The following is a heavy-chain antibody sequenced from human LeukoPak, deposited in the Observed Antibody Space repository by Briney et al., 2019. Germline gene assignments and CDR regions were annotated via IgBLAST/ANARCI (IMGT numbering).Heavy chain of an antibody. D-gene: IGHD4-17*01. V-gene: IGHV3-33*01. CDR2: IWYDGNNE. CDR1: GFTFSNHG. J-gene: IGHJ4*02. Sequence: PGRSLRLSCAASGFTFSNHGMHWVRQAPGKGLEWVAVIWYDGNNEYYADSLKGRFTISRDNSKNTLYLQMNSLRAEDTAVYYCAREVLSSGDHFDYWGQGTLVTVSS. CDR3: AREVLSSGDHFDY.